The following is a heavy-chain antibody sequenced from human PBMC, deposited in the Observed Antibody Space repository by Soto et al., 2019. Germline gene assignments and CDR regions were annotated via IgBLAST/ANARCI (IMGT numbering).Heavy chain of an antibody. J-gene: IGHJ6*02. CDR3: ARDLFYGMDV. Sequence: PGGSLRLSCASSVFTFIDYFLTWIRQAPGKGLEWVSYISSSGSDIYYADSVKGRFTISRDNAQNSLYLQMNSLRAEDTAVYYCARDLFYGMDVWGQGTTVTVSS. V-gene: IGHV3-11*01. CDR1: VFTFIDYF. CDR2: ISSSGSDI.